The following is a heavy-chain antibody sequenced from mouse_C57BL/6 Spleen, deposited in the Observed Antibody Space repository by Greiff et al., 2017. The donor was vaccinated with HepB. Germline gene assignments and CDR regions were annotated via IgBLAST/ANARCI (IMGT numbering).Heavy chain of an antibody. J-gene: IGHJ1*03. CDR3: TRDITTVLRRGYFDV. D-gene: IGHD1-1*01. CDR2: IYPGNSDT. CDR1: GYTFTSYW. Sequence: VQLQQSGPVLARPGASVKMSCKTSGYTFTSYWMHWVKQRPGQGLEWIGAIYPGNSDTSYNQKFKGKAKLTAVTSASTAYMELSSLTNEDSAVYYCTRDITTVLRRGYFDVWGTGTTVTVSS. V-gene: IGHV1-5*01.